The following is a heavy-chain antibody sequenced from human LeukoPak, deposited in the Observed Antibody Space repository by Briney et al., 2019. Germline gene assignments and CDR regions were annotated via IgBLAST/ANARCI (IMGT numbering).Heavy chain of an antibody. V-gene: IGHV3-30*03. J-gene: IGHJ5*02. CDR2: ISYDGSNK. Sequence: PGGSLRLSCAASGFTFSSYGMHWVRQAPGKGLEWVAVISYDGSNKYYADSVKGRFTISRDNSKNTLYLQINSLRAEDTAVYYCARDSKSIQYQNWFDPWGQGTLVTVSS. CDR1: GFTFSSYG. CDR3: ARDSKSIQYQNWFDP. D-gene: IGHD2-2*01.